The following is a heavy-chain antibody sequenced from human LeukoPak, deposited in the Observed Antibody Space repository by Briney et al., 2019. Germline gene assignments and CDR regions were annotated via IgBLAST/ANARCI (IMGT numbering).Heavy chain of an antibody. CDR3: ARELPLTIFGVANGMDV. V-gene: IGHV3-21*01. Sequence: GGSLRLSCAASGFTFGSYTMNWVRQAPGKGLEWVSSISSSSTYIYYADSVKGRFTISRDNAKNSLYLQMNSLRAEDTAVYYCARELPLTIFGVANGMDVWGQGTTVIVSS. J-gene: IGHJ6*02. CDR2: ISSSSTYI. CDR1: GFTFGSYT. D-gene: IGHD3-3*01.